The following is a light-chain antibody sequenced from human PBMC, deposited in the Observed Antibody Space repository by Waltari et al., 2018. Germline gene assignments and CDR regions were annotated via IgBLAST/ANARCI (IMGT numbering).Light chain of an antibody. CDR3: ATWDDSLGGVV. Sequence: QSVLTQPPSASGTPGQRVTISCSGHSSNIGGNYVCWYQQVPGTAPKLLIYRDDQRPSGVPDRFSGSKSGTSASLAISGLRSEDESDYHCATWDDSLGGVVFGGGTKLTVL. CDR1: SSNIGGNY. V-gene: IGLV1-47*01. CDR2: RDD. J-gene: IGLJ2*01.